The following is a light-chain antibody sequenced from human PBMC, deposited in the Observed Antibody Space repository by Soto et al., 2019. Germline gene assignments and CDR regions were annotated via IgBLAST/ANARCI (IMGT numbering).Light chain of an antibody. J-gene: IGKJ1*01. CDR3: QQYGSSPWT. CDR2: GAS. V-gene: IGKV3-20*01. Sequence: EILLTQSPGTLSLAPGERATRSCRASQSVSSSYLAWYQQKPGQAPRLLIYGASSRATGIPDRFSGSGSGTDFTLTISRLEPEDFAVYYCQQYGSSPWTFGQGTKVDI. CDR1: QSVSSSY.